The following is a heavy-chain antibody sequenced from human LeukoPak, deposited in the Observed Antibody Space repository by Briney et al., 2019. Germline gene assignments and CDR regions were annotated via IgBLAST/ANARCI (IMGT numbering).Heavy chain of an antibody. V-gene: IGHV3-7*01. CDR2: INQDGSDK. Sequence: GGSLRLSCAASGFSLSNYWVSWVRQAQGKGLEWVANINQDGSDKYYVDSVMGRFTISKDNAKNSVYLQMNSLRPEDTAIYYCAWYGVTHGLDVWGQGTTVTVSS. CDR3: AWYGVTHGLDV. D-gene: IGHD3-10*01. J-gene: IGHJ6*02. CDR1: GFSLSNYW.